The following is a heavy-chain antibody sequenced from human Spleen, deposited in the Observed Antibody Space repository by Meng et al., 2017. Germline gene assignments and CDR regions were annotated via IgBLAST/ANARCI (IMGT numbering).Heavy chain of an antibody. D-gene: IGHD2/OR15-2a*01. Sequence: GESLKISCAASGLMFRTHGIYWVRQAPGKGLEWMTLTWRDENNQYYADSLKGRFSVSRDDSKKTLYLQMNSLGAEDTALYYCTTVYTLTHPCFNYWGQGKLVTGAS. V-gene: IGHV3-33*01. CDR3: TTVYTLTHPCFNY. CDR1: GLMFRTHG. J-gene: IGHJ4*02. CDR2: TWRDENNQ.